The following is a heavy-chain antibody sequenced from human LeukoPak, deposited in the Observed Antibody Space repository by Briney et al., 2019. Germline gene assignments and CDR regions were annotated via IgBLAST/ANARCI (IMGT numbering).Heavy chain of an antibody. V-gene: IGHV4-34*01. CDR3: ARVLLVTPVAAFDV. D-gene: IGHD4-23*01. CDR2: IDHSGST. J-gene: IGHJ3*01. CDR1: GGAFSSYY. Sequence: PSETLSLTCAVYGGAFSSYYWSWIRQPPGKGLEWIGQIDHSGSTNFNPSLKSRVTMSVDTTKKRVSLSLNSVTAADTAVYYCARVLLVTPVAAFDVWGQGTMVAVSS.